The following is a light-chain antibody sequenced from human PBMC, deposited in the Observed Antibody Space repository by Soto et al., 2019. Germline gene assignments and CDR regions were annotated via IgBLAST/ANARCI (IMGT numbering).Light chain of an antibody. CDR3: QQYGSSPST. V-gene: IGKV3-20*01. CDR2: GAS. CDR1: RSLTPDN. J-gene: IGKJ2*01. Sequence: DIVLTQSPGTLSLSPGERATLTSWPIRSLTPDNLAWYQQKPGQPPRLLIYGASSRATGIPDRFSGSGSGTDFTLTISRLEPEDFAVYYCQQYGSSPSTFGQGTKLEIK.